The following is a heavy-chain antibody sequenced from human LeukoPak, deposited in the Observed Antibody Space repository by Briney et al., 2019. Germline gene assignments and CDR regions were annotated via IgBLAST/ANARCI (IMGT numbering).Heavy chain of an antibody. Sequence: KPSETLSLTCSVSGGSLSSGGYYWSWIRQHPGKGLEWIGYIYYTGNTYYNPSLKSRVTISVDTSKNQFSLKLSSVTAADTAVYYCARGRYITKWGQGTLVTVSS. CDR3: ARGRYITK. D-gene: IGHD3-10*01. J-gene: IGHJ4*02. CDR2: IYYTGNT. V-gene: IGHV4-31*03. CDR1: GGSLSSGGYY.